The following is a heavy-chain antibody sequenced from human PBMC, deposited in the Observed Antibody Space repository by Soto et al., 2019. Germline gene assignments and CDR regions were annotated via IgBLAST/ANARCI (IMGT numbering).Heavy chain of an antibody. J-gene: IGHJ6*03. CDR2: ISGNSGSI. V-gene: IGHV3-9*01. CDR1: GFTFDDYA. CDR3: AKAIYSTRNHYYYYMDV. D-gene: IGHD4-4*01. Sequence: EVQLVESGGGLVQPGRSLRLSCAASGFTFDDYAIHWVRQAPGEGLEWVSGISGNSGSIGYANSVKGRFTISRDNAKNSVYLQMNSLRAEDTALYYCAKAIYSTRNHYYYYMDVWGQVTTVTVSS.